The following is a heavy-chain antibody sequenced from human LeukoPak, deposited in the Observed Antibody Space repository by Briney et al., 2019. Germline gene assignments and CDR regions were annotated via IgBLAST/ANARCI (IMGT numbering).Heavy chain of an antibody. CDR1: GDSISSSSYY. J-gene: IGHJ5*02. V-gene: IGHV4-39*01. CDR3: ARNLGAVAGTRSFDP. CDR2: IYYSGST. D-gene: IGHD6-19*01. Sequence: SETLSLTCTVSGDSISSSSYYWGWLRQPPGKGLEWIGSIYYSGSTYYNPPLKRRTTTSVETSKNQFSLKLSSVTAADTAVYYCARNLGAVAGTRSFDPWGQGTLVTVSS.